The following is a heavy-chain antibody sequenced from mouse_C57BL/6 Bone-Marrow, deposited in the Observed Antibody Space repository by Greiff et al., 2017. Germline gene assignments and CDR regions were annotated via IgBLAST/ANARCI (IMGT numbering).Heavy chain of an antibody. CDR1: GFTFSDFY. CDR3: ARDYWAMDY. J-gene: IGHJ4*01. D-gene: IGHD2-1*01. CDR2: SRNKANDYTT. V-gene: IGHV7-1*01. Sequence: EVKVEESGGGLVQSGRSLRLSCATSGFTFSDFYMEWVRQAPGKGLEWIAASRNKANDYTTEYSASVKGRFIVSRDTSQSILYLQMNALRAEDTAIYYCARDYWAMDYWGQGTSVTVSS.